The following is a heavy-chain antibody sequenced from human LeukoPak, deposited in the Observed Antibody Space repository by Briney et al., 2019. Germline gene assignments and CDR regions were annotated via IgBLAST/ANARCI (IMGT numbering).Heavy chain of an antibody. CDR1: GFTFSSYA. J-gene: IGHJ4*02. CDR3: ALGGYFDWLSFDY. V-gene: IGHV3-30*04. Sequence: TGGSLRLSCAASGFTFSSYAMHWVRQAPGKGLEWVAVISYDGRKKYYADSVKGPFTISRDNSKTTLYLQTTSQRAEDTPVYYCALGGYFDWLSFDYWGQGTPVTVSS. CDR2: ISYDGRKK. D-gene: IGHD3-9*01.